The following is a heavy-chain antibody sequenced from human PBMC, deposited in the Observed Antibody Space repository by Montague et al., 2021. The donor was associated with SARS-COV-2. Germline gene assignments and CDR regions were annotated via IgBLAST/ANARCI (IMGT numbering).Heavy chain of an antibody. CDR3: AAYIIGAGGRGS. D-gene: IGHD3-16*01. CDR1: GASIRGAYH. Sequence: TLSLTCSVSGASIRGAYHWSWIRQHPGKDLERIGHTYDDRPIXYNPSLRGRASISLDTSENRFSLTLTSVTAADTALYYCAAYIIGAGGRGSWGQGALVTVSS. J-gene: IGHJ1*01. V-gene: IGHV4-31*03. CDR2: TYDDRPI.